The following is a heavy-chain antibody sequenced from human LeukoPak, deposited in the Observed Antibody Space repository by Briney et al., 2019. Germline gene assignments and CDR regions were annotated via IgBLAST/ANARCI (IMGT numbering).Heavy chain of an antibody. Sequence: GRSLRLSCAASGFTFSSYGMHWVRQAPGKGLEWVAVISYDGSNTYYADSVKGRFTISRDNSKNTLYLQMNSLGAEDTAVYYCAKERYISRSWYLSNYFDYWGQGTLVIVSS. CDR3: AKERYISRSWYLSNYFDY. D-gene: IGHD6-13*01. V-gene: IGHV3-30*18. CDR1: GFTFSSYG. J-gene: IGHJ4*02. CDR2: ISYDGSNT.